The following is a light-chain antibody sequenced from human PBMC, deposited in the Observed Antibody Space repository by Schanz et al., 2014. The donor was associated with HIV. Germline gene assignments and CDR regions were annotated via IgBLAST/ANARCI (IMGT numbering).Light chain of an antibody. CDR1: SSDVGSYNL. Sequence: QSALTQPASVSGSPGQSITISCTGTSSDVGSYNLVSWYQQHPGKAPKLMIYEVSKRPSGVPARFSGSKSGNTASLTISGLQAEDEADYYCCSYAGSYTLVFGGGTKLTVL. CDR3: CSYAGSYTLV. V-gene: IGLV2-23*02. J-gene: IGLJ2*01. CDR2: EVS.